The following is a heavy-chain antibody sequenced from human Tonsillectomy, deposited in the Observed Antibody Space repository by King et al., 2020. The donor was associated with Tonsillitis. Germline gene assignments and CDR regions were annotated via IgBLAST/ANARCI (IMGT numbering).Heavy chain of an antibody. V-gene: IGHV3-23*04. D-gene: IGHD3-3*01. CDR3: AKGSLGVGRITIFGVVMYYFDY. CDR1: GFTFSSYA. J-gene: IGHJ4*02. Sequence: VQLVESGGGLVQPGGSLRLSCAASGFTFSSYAMSWVRQAPGKGLEWVSAISGSGGSTYYADSVKGRFTISRDNSKNTLYLQTNSLRAEDTAVYYCAKGSLGVGRITIFGVVMYYFDYWGQGTLVTVSS. CDR2: ISGSGGST.